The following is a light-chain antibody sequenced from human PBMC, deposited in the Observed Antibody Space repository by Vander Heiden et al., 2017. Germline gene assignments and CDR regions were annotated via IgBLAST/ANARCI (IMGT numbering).Light chain of an antibody. V-gene: IGKV3-20*01. Sequence: EIVLTRSPGTLSLSPGERATLSCRASQSVSSSYLAWYQQKPGQAPRLLIYGASSRATGIPDRFSGSGSGTDFTLTISRLEPEDFAVYYCQQYGSSPHTFGGGAQVEIK. CDR1: QSVSSSY. CDR3: QQYGSSPHT. CDR2: GAS. J-gene: IGKJ4*01.